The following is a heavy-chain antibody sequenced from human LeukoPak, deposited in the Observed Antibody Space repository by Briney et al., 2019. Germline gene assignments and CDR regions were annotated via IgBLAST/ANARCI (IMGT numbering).Heavy chain of an antibody. CDR3: ARDDITMVRGVLPRPQPTSYYYGMDV. J-gene: IGHJ6*02. D-gene: IGHD3-10*01. V-gene: IGHV4-38-2*02. CDR1: GYSISSGYY. CDR2: IYHSGST. Sequence: KPSETLSLTCTVSGYSISSGYYWGWIRQPPGKGLEWIGSIYHSGSTYYNPSLKSRVTISVDTSKNQFSLKLSSVTAADTAVYYCARDDITMVRGVLPRPQPTSYYYGMDVWGQGTTVTVSS.